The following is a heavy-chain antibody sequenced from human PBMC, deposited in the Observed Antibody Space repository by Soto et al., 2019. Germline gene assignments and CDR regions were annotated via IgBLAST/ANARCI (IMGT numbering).Heavy chain of an antibody. CDR2: IWYDGSNK. Sequence: QVQQVESGGGVVQPGRSLRLSCAASGFTFSSYGMHWVRQAPGKGLEWVAVIWYDGSNKYYGDSVKGRFTISRDNSKNTLYLHLNSLRAEDTAVYYCVRGVRLHFDLWGQGTLVTVSS. J-gene: IGHJ4*02. V-gene: IGHV3-33*01. CDR3: VRGVRLHFDL. CDR1: GFTFSSYG.